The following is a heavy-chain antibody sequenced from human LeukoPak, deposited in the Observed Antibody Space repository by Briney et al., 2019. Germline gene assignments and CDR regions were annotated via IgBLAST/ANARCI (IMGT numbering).Heavy chain of an antibody. CDR1: GFTFSYYA. CDR3: ARFYGTSFYYSNMDV. CDR2: INGAASST. V-gene: IGHV3-23*01. J-gene: IGHJ6*03. Sequence: GGSLRLSCAASGFTFSYYAMTWVRQAPGKGLEWVSSINGAASSTDYADSVKGRFTISRDNSKNTVYLQMNSLRVEDTAVYHCARFYGTSFYYSNMDVWGRGTTVTVSS. D-gene: IGHD2/OR15-2a*01.